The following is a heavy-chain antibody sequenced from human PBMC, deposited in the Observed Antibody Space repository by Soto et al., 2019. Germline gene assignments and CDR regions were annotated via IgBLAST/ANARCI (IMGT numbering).Heavy chain of an antibody. CDR2: ISGGGGTT. CDR3: AKNVWGITIFGGMDV. CDR1: GFTFSSYA. Sequence: GGSRLSCAASGFTFSSYAMSWVRQAPGKGLEWVSAISGGGGTTYYADSVKGRFTISRDNSKNTLYLQMNSLRAEDTAVYYCAKNVWGITIFGGMDVWGQGTTVTVSS. J-gene: IGHJ6*02. V-gene: IGHV3-23*01. D-gene: IGHD3-9*01.